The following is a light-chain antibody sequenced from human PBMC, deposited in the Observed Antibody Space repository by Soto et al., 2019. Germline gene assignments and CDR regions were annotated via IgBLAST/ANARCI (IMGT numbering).Light chain of an antibody. CDR3: CSYAGSRTFV. V-gene: IGLV2-23*01. CDR1: SSDVGAYNL. J-gene: IGLJ3*02. Sequence: QSALTQPASVSGSPGQSITVSCTGTSSDVGAYNLVSWYQQHPGKAPRLIIYEGTKRPSGIFHRFSGSKSDNTASLTISGLRAEDEAHYHCCSYAGSRTFVFGGGTKLTVL. CDR2: EGT.